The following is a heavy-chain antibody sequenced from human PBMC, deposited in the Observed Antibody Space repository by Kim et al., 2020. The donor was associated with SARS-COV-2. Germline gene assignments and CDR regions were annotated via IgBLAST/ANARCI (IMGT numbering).Heavy chain of an antibody. CDR2: ISSSSSYI. CDR1: GFTFSSYS. V-gene: IGHV3-21*01. J-gene: IGHJ4*02. Sequence: GGSLRLSCAASGFTFSSYSMNWVRQAPGKGLEWVSSISSSSSYIYYADSVKGRFTISRDNAKNTLYLQMNSLRAEDTAVYYCARGRASYSPNYWGQGTLGTVSS. CDR3: ARGRASYSPNY. D-gene: IGHD6-13*01.